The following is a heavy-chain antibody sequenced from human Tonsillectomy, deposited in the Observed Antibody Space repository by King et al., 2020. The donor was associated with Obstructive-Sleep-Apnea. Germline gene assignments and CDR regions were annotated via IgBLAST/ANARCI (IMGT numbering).Heavy chain of an antibody. CDR2: IYYSGST. Sequence: QLQESGPGLVKPSETLSLTCTVSGGSISSSSYYWGWIRQPPGKGLEWIGSIYYSGSTYYNPSLKSRVTISVDTSKNQFSLKLSSVTAADTAVYYCARDRAYSYGNNHYYYGMDVWGQGTTVTVSS. CDR3: ARDRAYSYGNNHYYYGMDV. V-gene: IGHV4-39*07. CDR1: GGSISSSSYY. J-gene: IGHJ6*02. D-gene: IGHD5-18*01.